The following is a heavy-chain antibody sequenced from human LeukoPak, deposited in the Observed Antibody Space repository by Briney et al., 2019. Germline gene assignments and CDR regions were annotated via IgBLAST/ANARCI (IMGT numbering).Heavy chain of an antibody. D-gene: IGHD3-9*01. V-gene: IGHV3-7*03. CDR1: GFTFSSYA. CDR2: IKQDGSEK. J-gene: IGHJ6*02. CDR3: ARDGGYFDWLLYYYYYYGMDV. Sequence: GGSLRLSCAASGFTFSSYAMSWVRQAPGKGLEWVANIKQDGSEKYYVDSVKGRFTISRDNAKNSLYLQMNSLRAEDTAVYYCARDGGYFDWLLYYYYYYGMDVWGQGTTVTVSS.